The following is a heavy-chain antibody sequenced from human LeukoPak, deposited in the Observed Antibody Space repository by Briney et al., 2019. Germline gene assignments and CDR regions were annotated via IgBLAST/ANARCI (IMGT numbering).Heavy chain of an antibody. D-gene: IGHD1-1*01. CDR1: GFPFIEYS. V-gene: IGHV3-11*06. Sequence: GGSLRLSCTASGFPFIEYSMNWIRQAPGKGLEWISYIGIDSGNTKYADSVRGRFTISADKAKNSLYLQMNSLRVEDTAVYYCARDHNYAFDNWGQGTLVSVAS. CDR3: ARDHNYAFDN. CDR2: IGIDSGNT. J-gene: IGHJ4*02.